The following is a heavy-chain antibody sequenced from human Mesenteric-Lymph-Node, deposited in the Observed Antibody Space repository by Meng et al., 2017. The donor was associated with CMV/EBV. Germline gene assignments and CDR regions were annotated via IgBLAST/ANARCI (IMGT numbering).Heavy chain of an antibody. D-gene: IGHD5-12*01. V-gene: IGHV1-2*02. CDR2: INPNSGCT. CDR3: ARESVTDSGDDSGGICCFDY. J-gene: IGHJ4*02. CDR1: GYTFTGYY. Sequence: ASVKVSCKASGYTFTGYYMHWVRQAPGQGLEWMGWINPNSGCTNYAQKFQGRVTMTRDTSISTAYMELSRLKSDDTAVYYCARESVTDSGDDSGGICCFDYWGQGTLVTVSS.